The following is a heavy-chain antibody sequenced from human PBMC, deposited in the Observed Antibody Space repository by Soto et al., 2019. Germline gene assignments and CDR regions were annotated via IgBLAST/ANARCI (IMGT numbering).Heavy chain of an antibody. D-gene: IGHD6-19*01. V-gene: IGHV1-18*01. CDR2: ISAYNGNT. CDR1: GYTFTSYG. CDR3: ARSPQSRYSRGWPTYY. J-gene: IGHJ4*02. Sequence: QVQLMQSGAEVKKPGASVKVSCKASGYTFTSYGISWVRQAPGQGLEWMGWISAYNGNTNYAQKLQGRVTMTTDTSTSTADMELRSLSSDDTAVYYCARSPQSRYSRGWPTYYWGQGTLVTVSS.